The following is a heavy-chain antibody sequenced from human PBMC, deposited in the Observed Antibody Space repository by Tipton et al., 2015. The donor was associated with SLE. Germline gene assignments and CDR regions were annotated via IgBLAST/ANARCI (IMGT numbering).Heavy chain of an antibody. CDR1: GGSFSGYY. V-gene: IGHV4-34*01. CDR3: ARDSPGDFDWFDAFDI. CDR2: INHSGST. Sequence: TLSLTCAVYGGSFSGYYWSWIRQPPGKGLEWIGEINHSGSTNYNPSLKSRVTISLDTSKNQFSLQLTSVTAADTAIYYCARDSPGDFDWFDAFDIWGQGTMVTVSS. D-gene: IGHD3-9*01. J-gene: IGHJ3*02.